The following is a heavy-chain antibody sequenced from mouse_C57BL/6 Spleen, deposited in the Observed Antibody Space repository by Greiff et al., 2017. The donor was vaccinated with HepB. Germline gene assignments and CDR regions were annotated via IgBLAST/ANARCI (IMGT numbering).Heavy chain of an antibody. D-gene: IGHD1-1*01. J-gene: IGHJ2*01. Sequence: EVKLVESGGDLVKPGGSLKLSCAASGFTFSSYGMSWVRQTPDKRLEWVATISSGGSYTYYPDSVKGRFTISRDNAKNTLYLQMSSLKSEDTAMYYCARHTDLYFDYWGQGTTLTVSS. V-gene: IGHV5-6*01. CDR2: ISSGGSYT. CDR3: ARHTDLYFDY. CDR1: GFTFSSYG.